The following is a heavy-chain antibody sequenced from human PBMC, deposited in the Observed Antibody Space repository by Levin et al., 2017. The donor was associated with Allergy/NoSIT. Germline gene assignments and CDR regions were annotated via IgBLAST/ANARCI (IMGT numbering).Heavy chain of an antibody. V-gene: IGHV4-59*08. Sequence: SETLSLTCTVSGGSIRSYYWTWMRQSPGKGLEWIGYIYYTGRTNYNPSLKSRVTISLDTSKNQFSLKLSSMTAADTAVYFCARGSGWFGGGMDVWGQGTTVSVSS. CDR1: GGSIRSYY. CDR2: IYYTGRT. J-gene: IGHJ6*02. CDR3: ARGSGWFGGGMDV. D-gene: IGHD6-19*01.